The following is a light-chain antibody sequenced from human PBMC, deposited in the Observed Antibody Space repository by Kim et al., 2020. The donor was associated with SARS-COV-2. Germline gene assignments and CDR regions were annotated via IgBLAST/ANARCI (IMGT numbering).Light chain of an antibody. J-gene: IGLJ2*01. CDR3: ATWDDSLSGRV. V-gene: IGLV1-47*02. Sequence: GQRVTISCSGSSSNIGRNYVMWYQQLPGTAPKLRIFTNNQRPSGVPDRFSGSKSGTSASLAISGLRSEDEADYYCATWDDSLSGRVFGGGTKLTVL. CDR1: SSNIGRNY. CDR2: TNN.